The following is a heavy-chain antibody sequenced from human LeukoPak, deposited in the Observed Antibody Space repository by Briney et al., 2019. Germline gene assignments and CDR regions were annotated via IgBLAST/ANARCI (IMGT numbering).Heavy chain of an antibody. D-gene: IGHD6-13*01. CDR2: IYRGGST. V-gene: IGHV3-53*01. CDR3: ASNAYRSGWYYFDY. J-gene: IGHJ4*02. Sequence: PGGSLKLSCAASGFTVSSNYMSWVRQAPGKGLEWVSVIYRGGSTYYADSVKGRFTISRDNSENTLHLQMNSLRAEDTAVYYCASNAYRSGWYYFDYWGQGTLVTVSS. CDR1: GFTVSSNY.